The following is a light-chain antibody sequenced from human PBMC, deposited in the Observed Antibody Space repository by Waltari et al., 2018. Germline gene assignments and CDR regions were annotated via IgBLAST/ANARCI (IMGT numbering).Light chain of an antibody. CDR3: QQYGSSVMYT. CDR1: QSLSKKY. CDR2: GAS. Sequence: VLTQSPGTLSLSPGERVTLSCRASQSLSKKYLAWYQQKPGQAPRLLIYGASSRAACSPDRFSGSGSGTDFTLTISRLEPEDFAMYYCQQYGSSVMYTFGQGTKLEIK. V-gene: IGKV3-20*01. J-gene: IGKJ2*01.